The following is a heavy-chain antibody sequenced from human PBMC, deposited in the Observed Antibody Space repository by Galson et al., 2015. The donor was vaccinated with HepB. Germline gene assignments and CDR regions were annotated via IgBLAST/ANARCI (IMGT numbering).Heavy chain of an antibody. J-gene: IGHJ4*02. CDR1: GFTFDDYA. D-gene: IGHD3-22*01. CDR2: ISWNSGSI. Sequence: SLRLSCAASGFTFDDYAMQWVRQAPGKGLEWVSGISWNSGSIGYADSVKGRFTISRDNAKNSLFLQMNSLRAEDTALYYCATLTYYYESTVYWGYFDYWGQGTLVTVSS. V-gene: IGHV3-9*01. CDR3: ATLTYYYESTVYWGYFDY.